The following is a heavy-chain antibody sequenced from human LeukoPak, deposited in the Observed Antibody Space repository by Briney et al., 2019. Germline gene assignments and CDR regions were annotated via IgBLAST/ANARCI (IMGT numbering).Heavy chain of an antibody. J-gene: IGHJ4*02. Sequence: GASVKVSCKASGYIISSYYMNWVRQAPGQGLEWMGWINTNTGNPTYAQGFTGRFVFSLDTSVSTAYLQISSLKAEDTAVYYCFIVPSCYSCPYYFDYWGQGTLVTVSS. D-gene: IGHD2-15*01. V-gene: IGHV7-4-1*02. CDR1: GYIISSYY. CDR2: INTNTGNP. CDR3: FIVPSCYSCPYYFDY.